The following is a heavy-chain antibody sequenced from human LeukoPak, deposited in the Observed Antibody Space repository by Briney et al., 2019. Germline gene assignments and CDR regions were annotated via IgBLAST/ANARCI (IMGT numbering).Heavy chain of an antibody. J-gene: IGHJ5*02. CDR3: ARASSVWQGSWFDP. CDR1: GYTFTSYA. V-gene: IGHV7-4-1*02. Sequence: ASVKVSCKASGYTFTSYAMNWVRQAPGQGLECMGWISTNTGNPTYAQGFTGRFVFSLDTSVSTAYLQISSLKAEDTAVYYCARASSVWQGSWFDPWGQGTLVTVSS. CDR2: ISTNTGNP. D-gene: IGHD6-19*01.